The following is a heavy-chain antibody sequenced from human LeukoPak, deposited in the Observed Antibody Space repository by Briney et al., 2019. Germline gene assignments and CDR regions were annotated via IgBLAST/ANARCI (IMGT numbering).Heavy chain of an antibody. J-gene: IGHJ4*02. D-gene: IGHD4-17*01. Sequence: GGSLRLSCAASGFTFSSYAMSCVRQAPGKGLEWVSLISGSGGSTYYADSVRGRFTISRDNSKTTLFLQMNSLRAEDTAAYYCAKPPYYGDYAAYYFDYWGQGTLVTVSS. CDR3: AKPPYYGDYAAYYFDY. CDR1: GFTFSSYA. V-gene: IGHV3-23*01. CDR2: ISGSGGST.